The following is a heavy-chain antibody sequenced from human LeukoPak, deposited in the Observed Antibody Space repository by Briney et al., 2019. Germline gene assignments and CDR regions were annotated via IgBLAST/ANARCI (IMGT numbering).Heavy chain of an antibody. Sequence: ASVKVSCKASGYTFTGYYMPWVRQAPGQGLEWMGWINPNSGGTNYAQKFQGRVTMTRDTSISTAYVELSRIRSDCTAVYYCGRSPCSGSYHYIFDYWGQGNLVTVSS. CDR3: GRSPCSGSYHYIFDY. D-gene: IGHD1-26*01. CDR2: INPNSGGT. J-gene: IGHJ4*02. V-gene: IGHV1-2*02. CDR1: GYTFTGYY.